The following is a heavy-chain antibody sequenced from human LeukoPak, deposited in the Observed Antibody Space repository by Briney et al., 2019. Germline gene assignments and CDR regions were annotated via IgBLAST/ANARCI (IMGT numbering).Heavy chain of an antibody. D-gene: IGHD3-10*01. CDR3: AKDYGVGELLLYYFDY. CDR1: GFMFRNYG. J-gene: IGHJ4*02. V-gene: IGHV3-30*02. CDR2: IRYDGSYK. Sequence: GGSLRLSCAASGFMFRNYGMNWVRQAPGKGLEWVAFIRYDGSYKQYADSVKGRFTISRDNSKNTLYLQMNSLRAEDTAVYYCAKDYGVGELLLYYFDYWGQGTLVTVSS.